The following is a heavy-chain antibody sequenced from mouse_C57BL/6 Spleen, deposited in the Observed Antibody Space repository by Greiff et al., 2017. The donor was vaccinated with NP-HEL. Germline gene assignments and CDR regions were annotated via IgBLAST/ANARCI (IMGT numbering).Heavy chain of an antibody. D-gene: IGHD2-4*01. Sequence: QVHVKQSGAELVKPGASVKLSCKASGYTFTSYWMHWVKQRPGQGLEWIGMIHPNSGSTNYNEKFKSKATLTVDKSSSTAYMQLSSLTSEDSAVYYCARAYDYGFAYWGQGTLVTVSA. V-gene: IGHV1-64*01. CDR1: GYTFTSYW. J-gene: IGHJ3*01. CDR2: IHPNSGST. CDR3: ARAYDYGFAY.